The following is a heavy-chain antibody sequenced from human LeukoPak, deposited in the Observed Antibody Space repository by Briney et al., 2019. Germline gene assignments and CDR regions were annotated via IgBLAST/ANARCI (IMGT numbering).Heavy chain of an antibody. J-gene: IGHJ4*02. V-gene: IGHV3-53*01. CDR2: IYSGGST. Sequence: GGSLRLSCAASGFTVSSNYMSWVRQAPGKGLEWVSIIYSGGSTFYADSVKGRFTISRDNSKNTLYLQMNSLRAEDTAVYYCAKDRAYYSDSSGYYLVRAYDYWGQGTLVTVSS. CDR1: GFTVSSNY. D-gene: IGHD3-22*01. CDR3: AKDRAYYSDSSGYYLVRAYDY.